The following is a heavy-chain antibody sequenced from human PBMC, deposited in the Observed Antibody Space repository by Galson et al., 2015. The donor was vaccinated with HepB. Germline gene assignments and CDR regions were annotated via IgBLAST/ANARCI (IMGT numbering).Heavy chain of an antibody. CDR3: ARGQTTVVTGFDY. Sequence: SLRLSCAASGFTFSSYSMNWVRQAPGKGLEWVSSISSSSSYIYYADSVKGRFTISRDNAKNSLYLQMNSLRAEDTAVYYCARGQTTVVTGFDYWGQGTLVTVSS. V-gene: IGHV3-21*01. CDR2: ISSSSSYI. J-gene: IGHJ4*02. CDR1: GFTFSSYS. D-gene: IGHD4-23*01.